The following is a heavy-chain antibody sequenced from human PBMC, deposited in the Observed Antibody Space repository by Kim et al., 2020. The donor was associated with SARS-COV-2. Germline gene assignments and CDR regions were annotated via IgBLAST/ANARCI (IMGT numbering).Heavy chain of an antibody. CDR2: ISYDGSNK. CDR3: ARGAQAYYYDSSGYYYVGYFDY. V-gene: IGHV3-30*04. Sequence: GGSLRLSCAASGFTFSSYAMHWVRQAPGKGLEWVAVISYDGSNKYYADSVKGRFTISRDNSKNTLYLQMNSLRAEDTAVYYCARGAQAYYYDSSGYYYVGYFDYWGQGTLVTVSS. D-gene: IGHD3-22*01. CDR1: GFTFSSYA. J-gene: IGHJ4*02.